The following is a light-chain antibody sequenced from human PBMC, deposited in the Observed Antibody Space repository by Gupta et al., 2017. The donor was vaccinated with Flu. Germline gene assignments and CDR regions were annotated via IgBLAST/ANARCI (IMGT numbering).Light chain of an antibody. V-gene: IGLV1-51*02. CDR1: NIGSNY. Sequence: QSVLTQRPSVSAAPGQKVTISCSNIGSNYISWYQQRPGTAPKLLLYENNKRPPGIPDRVSGSKSGTSATLGITGLQTGDEAIYYSGTWGNGLNHARLFGTGTEGTVL. J-gene: IGLJ1*01. CDR2: ENN. CDR3: GTWGNGLNHARL.